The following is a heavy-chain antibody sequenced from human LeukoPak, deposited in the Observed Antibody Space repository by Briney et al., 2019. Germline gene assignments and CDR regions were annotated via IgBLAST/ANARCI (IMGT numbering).Heavy chain of an antibody. V-gene: IGHV3-30*18. CDR3: AKAELSAFDI. J-gene: IGHJ3*02. D-gene: IGHD1-26*01. CDR2: ISYDGSNK. CDR1: GFTFSSYG. Sequence: GGSLRLSCAASGFTFSSYGMHWVRQAPGKGLEWVAVISYDGSNKYYADSVKGRFTISRDNSKNTLYLQMNSLRAEDTAVYYCAKAELSAFDIWGQGTMVTVSS.